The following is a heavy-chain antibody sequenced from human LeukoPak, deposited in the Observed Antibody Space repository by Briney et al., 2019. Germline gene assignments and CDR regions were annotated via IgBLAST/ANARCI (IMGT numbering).Heavy chain of an antibody. CDR1: GYSFTSYW. V-gene: IGHV5-51*01. J-gene: IGHJ6*03. Sequence: GESLKISCKGSGYSFTSYWIGWVRQMPGKGLEWMGIIYPGDSDTRYSPSFQGQVTISADKSISTAYLQWSSLKASDTAMYYCARGLSSIRGVIIIRRYYYYMDVWGKGTTVTISS. CDR2: IYPGDSDT. D-gene: IGHD3-10*01. CDR3: ARGLSSIRGVIIIRRYYYYMDV.